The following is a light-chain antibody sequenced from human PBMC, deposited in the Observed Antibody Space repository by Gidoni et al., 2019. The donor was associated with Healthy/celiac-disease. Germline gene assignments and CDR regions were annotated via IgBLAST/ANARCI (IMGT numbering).Light chain of an antibody. CDR2: DAS. CDR3: QQYNSYPYT. CDR1: QSISSW. J-gene: IGKJ2*01. V-gene: IGKV1-5*01. Sequence: DIQVTQSPSTLSASVGDRVTITSRASQSISSWLAWYQQKPGKAPKLLIYDASSLESGVPSRFSGSGSGTEFTLTISSLQPDDFATYYCQQYNSYPYTFGQGTKLEIK.